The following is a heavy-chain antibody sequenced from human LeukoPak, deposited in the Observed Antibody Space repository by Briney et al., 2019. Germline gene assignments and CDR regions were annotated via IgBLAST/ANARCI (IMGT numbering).Heavy chain of an antibody. D-gene: IGHD4-17*01. CDR3: ARRGRGDYGGYYFDY. CDR1: GYSFTNYW. Sequence: GESLKISCKGSGYSFTNYWIGWVRQMPGKGLEWMGIIYPGDSGTRYSPSFQGQVTISADKSISTAYLQWSGLKASDTAMYYCARRGRGDYGGYYFDYWGQGTLVTVSS. J-gene: IGHJ4*02. V-gene: IGHV5-51*01. CDR2: IYPGDSGT.